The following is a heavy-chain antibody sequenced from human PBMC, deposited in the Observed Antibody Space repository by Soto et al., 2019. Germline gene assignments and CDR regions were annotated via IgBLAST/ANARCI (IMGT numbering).Heavy chain of an antibody. J-gene: IGHJ6*02. CDR2: ISTRDDK. V-gene: IGHV3-23*01. CDR3: AKDGTTGGQHYFGMDV. Sequence: PXGSLRLSCEASGFTFSDYVMNWVRQGPGKGLDWVSTISTRDDKYYADSVKGRFTISRDTSKNTLFLQMNSLRAEDTALYFCAKDGTTGGQHYFGMDVWGQGTTVTVSS. CDR1: GFTFSDYV. D-gene: IGHD2-15*01.